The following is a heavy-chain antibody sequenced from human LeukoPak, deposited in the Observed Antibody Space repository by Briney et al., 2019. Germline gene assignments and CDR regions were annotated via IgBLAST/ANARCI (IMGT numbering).Heavy chain of an antibody. CDR1: GFTFSNAW. V-gene: IGHV3-15*01. J-gene: IGHJ4*02. CDR2: IKSKTDGGTT. CDR3: TTDGVITSSYYDFWSGYSPNEDY. Sequence: GGSLTLSCAASGFTFSNAWMSWVRQAPGKGLEWVGRIKSKTDGGTTDYAAPVKGRFTISRDDSKNTLYLQMNSLKTEDTAVYYCTTDGVITSSYYDFWSGYSPNEDYWGQGTLVTVSS. D-gene: IGHD3-3*01.